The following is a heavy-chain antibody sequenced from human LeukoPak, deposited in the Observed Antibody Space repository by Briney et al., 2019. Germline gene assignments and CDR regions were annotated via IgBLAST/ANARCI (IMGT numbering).Heavy chain of an antibody. J-gene: IGHJ4*02. D-gene: IGHD4-23*01. CDR2: ISGSGGST. Sequence: PGGSLRLSCAASGFTFSSYAMSWVRQAPGKGLEWVSAISGSGGSTYYADSVKGRFTISRDNSKNTLYLQMNSLRAEDTAVYYCVLVASHKAPTVVTNYFDYWGQGTLVTVSS. CDR3: VLVASHKAPTVVTNYFDY. CDR1: GFTFSSYA. V-gene: IGHV3-23*01.